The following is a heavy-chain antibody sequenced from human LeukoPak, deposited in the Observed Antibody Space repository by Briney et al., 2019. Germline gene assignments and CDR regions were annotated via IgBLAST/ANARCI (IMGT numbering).Heavy chain of an antibody. CDR2: IRYDGSNK. Sequence: GGSLRLSCAASGFTFSSYGMHWVRQAPGKGLEWVAFIRYDGSNKYYADSVKGRFTISRDNSKNTLYLQMNSLRAEDTAVYYCVRDPSSAFDYWGQGTLVTVSS. J-gene: IGHJ4*02. CDR1: GFTFSSYG. CDR3: VRDPSSAFDY. V-gene: IGHV3-30*02.